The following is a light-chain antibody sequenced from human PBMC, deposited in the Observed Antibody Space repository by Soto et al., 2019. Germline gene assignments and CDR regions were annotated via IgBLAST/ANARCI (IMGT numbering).Light chain of an antibody. CDR1: SSDVGGYPY. V-gene: IGLV2-8*01. J-gene: IGLJ3*02. CDR2: EVS. CDR3: SSYAGSNFWV. Sequence: QSALTQPPSASGSPGQSVTISCTGTSSDVGGYPYVSWYQQHPGKAPKLIIYEVSKRPSGVPDRFSGSKSGNTASLTVSGLQAEDEADYYCSSYAGSNFWVFGGGTQLTVL.